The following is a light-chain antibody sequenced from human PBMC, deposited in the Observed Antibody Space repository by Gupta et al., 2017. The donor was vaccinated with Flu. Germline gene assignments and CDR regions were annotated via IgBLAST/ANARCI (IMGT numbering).Light chain of an antibody. Sequence: ETVITQSPATLSVSPGETATLSCRVSQSVRSNLAWYHQKPGRAPRLLIYGASTRATGLPARFSGSGSGTGFTLTISSRQSEDFAVYYCQHQHNWLWTFGQGTKVEIK. CDR2: GAS. J-gene: IGKJ1*01. V-gene: IGKV3-15*01. CDR3: QHQHNWLWT. CDR1: QSVRSN.